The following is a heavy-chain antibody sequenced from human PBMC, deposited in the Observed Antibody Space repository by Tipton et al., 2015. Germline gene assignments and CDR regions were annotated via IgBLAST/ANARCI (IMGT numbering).Heavy chain of an antibody. Sequence: SLRLSCAASGFTFSSYAMSWVRQAPGKGLEWVSAISGGGDRTFYADSVKGRFTISRDSSKNTLYLQMSSLRAEDTAVYYCAKEGILCCVNWFDPWGQGTLVTVST. V-gene: IGHV3-23*01. CDR3: AKEGILCCVNWFDP. J-gene: IGHJ5*02. D-gene: IGHD2-8*02. CDR2: ISGGGDRT. CDR1: GFTFSSYA.